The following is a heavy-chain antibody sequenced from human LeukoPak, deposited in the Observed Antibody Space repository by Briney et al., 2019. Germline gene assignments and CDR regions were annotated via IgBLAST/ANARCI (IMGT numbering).Heavy chain of an antibody. Sequence: SGPTLVNPTQTPTLTCTLSGFSLSTTGMCVIWIRQPPGKALEWLARIDWDDDKYYSAFLKTRLTISKDTSKNQVVLTMTNMDPVDTATYYCARISQNYGDYGGFDPWGQGTLVTVSS. CDR3: ARISQNYGDYGGFDP. J-gene: IGHJ5*02. D-gene: IGHD4-17*01. CDR1: GFSLSTTGMC. V-gene: IGHV2-70*11. CDR2: IDWDDDK.